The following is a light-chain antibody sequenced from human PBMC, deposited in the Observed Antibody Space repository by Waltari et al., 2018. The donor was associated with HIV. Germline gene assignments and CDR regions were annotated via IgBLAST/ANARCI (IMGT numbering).Light chain of an antibody. CDR2: ADD. J-gene: IGLJ2*01. Sequence: SYVLTQPPSVSVAPGQTARITCGGNNIGRTSMYWYQQRPGQAPVLVVYADDDRPSGIPERFSGSNSGNTATLSISRVEAGDEADYYCQVWDSSRDLVVFGGGTKLTVL. V-gene: IGLV3-21*02. CDR1: NIGRTS. CDR3: QVWDSSRDLVV.